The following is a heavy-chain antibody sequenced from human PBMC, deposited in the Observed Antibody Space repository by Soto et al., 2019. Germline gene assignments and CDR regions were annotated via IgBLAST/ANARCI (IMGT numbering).Heavy chain of an antibody. Sequence: AGSLTLSCAISGFTFNTYSITCVRQAPGKWLEWVSIISSTAGRTSSYADSVKGRFAISRDFSDNTVYLQMNNLGVDDTAVYFCAKGVLSFHYGMEVWGQGTTVTVSS. J-gene: IGHJ6*02. CDR3: AKGVLSFHYGMEV. CDR2: ISSTAGRTS. CDR1: GFTFNTYS. V-gene: IGHV3-23*01. D-gene: IGHD3-10*01.